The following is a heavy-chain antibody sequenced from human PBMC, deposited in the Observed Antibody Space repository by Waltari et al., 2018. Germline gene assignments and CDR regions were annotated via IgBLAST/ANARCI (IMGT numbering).Heavy chain of an antibody. D-gene: IGHD2-8*01. J-gene: IGHJ2*01. Sequence: QLQLQESGPGLVKPSETLSLTCTVSGASISSSSYYWGWIRQPPGKGLGWIVSIYYSGRTYYNPSLKSRVTISVDTSKNQFSLKLSSVTAADTAVYYCARHPAMTIMLWYFDLWGRGTLVTVSS. CDR2: IYYSGRT. CDR1: GASISSSSYY. V-gene: IGHV4-39*01. CDR3: ARHPAMTIMLWYFDL.